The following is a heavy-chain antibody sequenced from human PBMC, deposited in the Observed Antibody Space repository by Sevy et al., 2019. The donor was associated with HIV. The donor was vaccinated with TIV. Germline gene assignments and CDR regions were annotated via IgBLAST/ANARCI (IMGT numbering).Heavy chain of an antibody. CDR2: IYNTGST. CDR3: ATPRGTDWYEGAGGYFDL. Sequence: SETLSLTCTVSGGSIRINSYYWGWVRQPPGKGLEWIGSIYNTGSTFYNPSLKSRVTISVDTSKNNFSLRLTSVTAEDTAVYYCATPRGTDWYEGAGGYFDLWGRGTLVTVSS. D-gene: IGHD6-19*01. CDR1: GGSIRINSYY. J-gene: IGHJ2*01. V-gene: IGHV4-39*02.